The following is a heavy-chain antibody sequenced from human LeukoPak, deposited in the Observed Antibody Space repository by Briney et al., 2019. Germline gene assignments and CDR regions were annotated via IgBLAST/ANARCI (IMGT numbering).Heavy chain of an antibody. CDR2: IYHSGSI. CDR1: GGSISSGGYS. V-gene: IGHV4-30-2*01. J-gene: IGHJ5*02. CDR3: ARGAQGGYCSSTSCYEYNWFDP. Sequence: SETLSLTCAVSGGSISSGGYSWSWIRQPPGKGLEWIGYIYHSGSIYYNPSLKSRVTISVDRSKNQFSLKLSSVTAADTAVYYCARGAQGGYCSSTSCYEYNWFDPWGQGTLVTVSS. D-gene: IGHD2-2*01.